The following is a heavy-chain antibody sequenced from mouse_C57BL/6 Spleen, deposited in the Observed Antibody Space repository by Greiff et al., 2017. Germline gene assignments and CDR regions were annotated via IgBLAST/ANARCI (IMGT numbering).Heavy chain of an antibody. V-gene: IGHV1-42*01. CDR2: INPSTGGT. CDR1: GYSFTGYY. Sequence: VQLKQSGPELVKPGASVKISCKASGYSFTGYYMNWVKQSPEKSLEWIGEINPSTGGTTYNQKFKAKATLTVDKSSSTAYMQLKSLTSEDSAVYYCARGEIWFAYLGQGTLVTVSA. CDR3: ARGEIWFAY. J-gene: IGHJ3*01.